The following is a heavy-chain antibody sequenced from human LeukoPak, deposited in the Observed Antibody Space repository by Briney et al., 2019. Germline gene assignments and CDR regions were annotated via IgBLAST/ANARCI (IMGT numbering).Heavy chain of an antibody. CDR1: GSSISSYY. Sequence: SETLSLTCTVAGSSISSYYWSLIRQPAGKGLEWIGRIYTSGSTNYNPSLKSRVTMSVDTSKNQFSLKLSSVTAADTAVYYCARGKSWITFGGVIVIGFDYWGQGTLVTVSS. J-gene: IGHJ4*02. V-gene: IGHV4-4*07. D-gene: IGHD3-16*02. CDR2: IYTSGST. CDR3: ARGKSWITFGGVIVIGFDY.